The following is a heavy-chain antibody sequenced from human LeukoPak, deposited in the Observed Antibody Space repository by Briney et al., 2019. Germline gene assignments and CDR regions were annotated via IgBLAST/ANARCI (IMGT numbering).Heavy chain of an antibody. V-gene: IGHV4-61*02. CDR3: ARDSEDDFWSGYHYMDV. CDR2: IYTSGST. J-gene: IGHJ6*03. Sequence: SQTLSLTCTVSGGSISSGSYYWSWIRQPAGKGLEWIGRIYTSGSTNYNPSLKSRVTISVDTSKNQFSLKLSPVTAADTAVYYCARDSEDDFWSGYHYMDVWGKGTTVTVSS. D-gene: IGHD3-3*01. CDR1: GGSISSGSYY.